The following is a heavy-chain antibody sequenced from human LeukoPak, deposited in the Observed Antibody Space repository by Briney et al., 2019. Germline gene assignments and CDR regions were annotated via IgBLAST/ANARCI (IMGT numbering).Heavy chain of an antibody. CDR1: GYTFTGYY. CDR3: ARGGETYYDFWSGSALDV. J-gene: IGHJ6*04. V-gene: IGHV1-2*02. CDR2: INPNNGGT. Sequence: ASVKVSCKASGYTFTGYYMHWVRQAPGQGLEWMGWINPNNGGTNYAQKFQGRVTMTRDTSISTAYMELSRLRSDDTAVYYCARGGETYYDFWSGSALDVWGKGTTVTVSS. D-gene: IGHD3-3*01.